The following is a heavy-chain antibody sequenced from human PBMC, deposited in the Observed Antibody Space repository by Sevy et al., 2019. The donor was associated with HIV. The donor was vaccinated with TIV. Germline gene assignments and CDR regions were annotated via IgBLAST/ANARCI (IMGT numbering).Heavy chain of an antibody. Sequence: SETLSLTCAVSGYSIRSDDYWVWIRQPPGKGLEWIGNIYHSGSTYYNPSLKSRVTMSVDTSMNQFSLKLNSVTAADTAVYYCARTLRGHFDSRASAFDIWGQGTMVTVSS. CDR1: GYSIRSDDY. J-gene: IGHJ3*02. CDR2: IYHSGST. D-gene: IGHD3-22*01. V-gene: IGHV4-38-2*01. CDR3: ARTLRGHFDSRASAFDI.